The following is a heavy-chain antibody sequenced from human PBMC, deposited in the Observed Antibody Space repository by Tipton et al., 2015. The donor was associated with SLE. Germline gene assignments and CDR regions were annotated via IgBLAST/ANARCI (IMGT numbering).Heavy chain of an antibody. D-gene: IGHD3-3*01. CDR3: ARCTIFGVVRGSFDS. J-gene: IGHJ4*02. CDR1: GGSFSDYF. Sequence: LRLSCAVYGGSFSDYFWTWIRQSPGKGLEWIGDVNHSGSTDYHPSLKSRVTMSVDTSKNQFSLKLTSVTAADTALYYCARCTIFGVVRGSFDSWGQGTPVTVS. V-gene: IGHV4-34*01. CDR2: VNHSGST.